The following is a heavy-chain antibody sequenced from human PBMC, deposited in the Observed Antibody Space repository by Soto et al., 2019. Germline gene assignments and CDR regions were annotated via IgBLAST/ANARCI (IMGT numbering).Heavy chain of an antibody. Sequence: VGSLRLSCAASGCSCRDYYMSWIRQSPGKGLEWLSYITSSSSYTHYADSVKGRFTISRDNAKNSLYLQMNSLRAEDTAVYYCTGGQDNLAVNFDYWGQGTPVTVSS. V-gene: IGHV3-11*03. D-gene: IGHD1-1*01. J-gene: IGHJ4*02. CDR1: GCSCRDYY. CDR3: TGGQDNLAVNFDY. CDR2: ITSSSSYT.